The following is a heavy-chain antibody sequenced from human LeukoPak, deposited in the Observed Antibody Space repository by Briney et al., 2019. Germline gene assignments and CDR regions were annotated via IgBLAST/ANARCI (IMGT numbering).Heavy chain of an antibody. CDR2: IWYDGSKK. Sequence: GGSLRLSCAASGFTFSNAWMSWVRQAPGKGLEWVAVIWYDGSKKYYADSVKGRFTISRDNSKNTLYLQMNSLRAEDTAVYYCARSLERYYSGSGSYYMNNWFDPWGQGTLVTVSS. D-gene: IGHD3-10*01. CDR3: ARSLERYYSGSGSYYMNNWFDP. CDR1: GFTFSNAW. V-gene: IGHV3-33*08. J-gene: IGHJ5*02.